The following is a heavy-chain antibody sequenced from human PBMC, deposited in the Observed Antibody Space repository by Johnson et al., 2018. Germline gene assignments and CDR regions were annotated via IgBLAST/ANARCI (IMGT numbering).Heavy chain of an antibody. Sequence: VQLVESGGGLVKPGGSXRLSCAASGFTFSSSSMNWVRQAPGKGLEWVSSIRSSSSYIYYADSVKGRFTISRDNAKNSLYLKMNSLRAEDTAVYYCAGKSGQLLYEAFDIWGQGTMVTVSS. V-gene: IGHV3-21*01. D-gene: IGHD2-2*02. CDR1: GFTFSSSS. CDR2: IRSSSSYI. J-gene: IGHJ3*02. CDR3: AGKSGQLLYEAFDI.